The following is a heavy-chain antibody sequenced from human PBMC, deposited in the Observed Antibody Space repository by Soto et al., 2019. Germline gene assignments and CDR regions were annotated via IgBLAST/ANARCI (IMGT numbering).Heavy chain of an antibody. CDR2: INHSGSI. CDR1: GASFRGYY. Sequence: PSETLSLTCAVYGASFRGYYWRWSRQPPVKGLEWIGEINHSGSINYNPSLKSRVTISVDTSKNQFSLKLSSVTAADTAVYYCARQTITNYYYYYGMDVWGQGTTVTVSS. J-gene: IGHJ6*02. V-gene: IGHV4-34*01. D-gene: IGHD3-10*01. CDR3: ARQTITNYYYYYGMDV.